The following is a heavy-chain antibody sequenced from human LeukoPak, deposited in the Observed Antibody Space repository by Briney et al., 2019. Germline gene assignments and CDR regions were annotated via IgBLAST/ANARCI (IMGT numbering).Heavy chain of an antibody. V-gene: IGHV3-33*01. CDR1: GFTFSSYG. CDR3: ARAPASYYYDSSGYYYFDY. CDR2: IWYDGSNK. D-gene: IGHD3-22*01. J-gene: IGHJ4*02. Sequence: GGSLRLSCAASGFTFSSYGMHWARQAPGKGLEWVAVIWYDGSNKYYADSVKGRFTISRDNSKNTLYLQMNSLRAKDTAVYYCARAPASYYYDSSGYYYFDYWGQGTLVTVSS.